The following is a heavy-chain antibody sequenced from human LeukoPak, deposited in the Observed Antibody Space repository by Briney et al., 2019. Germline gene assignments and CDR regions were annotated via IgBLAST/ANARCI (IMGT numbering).Heavy chain of an antibody. V-gene: IGHV3-23*01. CDR1: GFTFSNYA. CDR3: AKATSSGWYYFDD. D-gene: IGHD6-19*01. J-gene: IGHJ4*02. CDR2: ISGSGGST. Sequence: GGSLRLSCAASGFTFSNYAMSWVRQAPGKGLEWVSVISGSGGSTYYADSVKGRFTISRDSSKNTLYLQTNSLRAEDTAVYHCAKATSSGWYYFDDWGQGTLVTVSS.